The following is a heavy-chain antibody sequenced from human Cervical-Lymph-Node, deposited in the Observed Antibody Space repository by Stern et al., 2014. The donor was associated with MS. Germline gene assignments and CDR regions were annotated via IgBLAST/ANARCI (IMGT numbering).Heavy chain of an antibody. CDR1: GFSLSTSGVG. Sequence: ESGPTLVKPTQTLTLTCTFSGFSLSTSGVGVGWIRQPPGKALECLALIYWDDDKRYSPSLESRLTITKDTSKNQVVLTMTDMDPVDTATYYCAHSDPSRYALDFWGQGTLVTVSS. J-gene: IGHJ4*02. V-gene: IGHV2-5*02. D-gene: IGHD3-9*01. CDR3: AHSDPSRYALDF. CDR2: IYWDDDK.